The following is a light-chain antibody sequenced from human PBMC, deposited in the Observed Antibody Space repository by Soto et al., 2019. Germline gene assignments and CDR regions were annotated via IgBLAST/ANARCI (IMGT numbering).Light chain of an antibody. Sequence: DIQMTQSPSTLSASVGDRVTITYRASQSISSWLAWYQHKPGKAPKLLIYKASSLESGVPSRFSGSGSGTEFTLAISSLQADDFATYYCQQYKSYSLTFGGGTKVEIK. CDR2: KAS. CDR1: QSISSW. J-gene: IGKJ4*01. V-gene: IGKV1-5*03. CDR3: QQYKSYSLT.